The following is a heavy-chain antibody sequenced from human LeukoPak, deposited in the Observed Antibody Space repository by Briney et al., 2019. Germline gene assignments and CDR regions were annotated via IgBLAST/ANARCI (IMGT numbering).Heavy chain of an antibody. CDR1: GYTFTGYY. V-gene: IGHV1-2*02. J-gene: IGHJ4*02. D-gene: IGHD2-2*01. CDR3: ARALPYCSSTSCYHWAPFDY. Sequence: ASVKVSCKASGYTFTGYYVHWVRQAPGQGLEWMGWINSNSGGTNYAQKFQGRVTMTRDTSISTAHMELSRLRSDDTAVYYCARALPYCSSTSCYHWAPFDYWGQGTLVTVSS. CDR2: INSNSGGT.